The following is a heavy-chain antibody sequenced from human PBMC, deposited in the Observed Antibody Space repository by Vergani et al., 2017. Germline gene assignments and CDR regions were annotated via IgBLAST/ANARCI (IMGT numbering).Heavy chain of an antibody. D-gene: IGHD2-21*01. V-gene: IGHV4-39*07. CDR3: ARGALWWLRQIDS. CDR1: GGSIRSTFYY. CDR2: IYYSGST. Sequence: QLQLQESDPGLVKPSETLSLTCTVSGGSIRSTFYYWGWIRQPPGKGLEWIGTIYYSGSTYYNPSLKSRVTISVDTSKNQFSLNLYSVTAADTAVYYCARGALWWLRQIDSWGQGTLVTVSS. J-gene: IGHJ4*02.